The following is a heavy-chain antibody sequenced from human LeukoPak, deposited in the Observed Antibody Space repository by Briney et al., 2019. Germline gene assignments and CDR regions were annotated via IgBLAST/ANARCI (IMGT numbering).Heavy chain of an antibody. V-gene: IGHV4-39*07. Sequence: PSETLSLTCTVSGGSISSSSYYWGWIRQPPGKGLEWIGSIYYSGSTYYNPSLKSRVTISVDTSKNQFSLKLSSVTAADTAVYYCARLLSSGYYYYYYYMDVWGKGTTVTISS. D-gene: IGHD3-22*01. CDR3: ARLLSSGYYYYYYYMDV. J-gene: IGHJ6*03. CDR2: IYYSGST. CDR1: GGSISSSSYY.